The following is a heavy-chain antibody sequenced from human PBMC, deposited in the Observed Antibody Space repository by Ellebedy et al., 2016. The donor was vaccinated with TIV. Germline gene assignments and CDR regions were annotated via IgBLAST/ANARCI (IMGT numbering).Heavy chain of an antibody. CDR3: ARHRYYDSSGLPLYYFDY. CDR2: IYYSGST. D-gene: IGHD3-22*01. V-gene: IGHV4-39*01. CDR1: GGSISSSSYY. J-gene: IGHJ4*02. Sequence: MPSETLSLTCTVSGGSISSSSYYWGWIRQPPGKGLEWIGSIYYSGSTYYNPSLKSRVTISVDTSKNQFSLKLSSVTAADTAVYYCARHRYYDSSGLPLYYFDYWGQGTLVTVSS.